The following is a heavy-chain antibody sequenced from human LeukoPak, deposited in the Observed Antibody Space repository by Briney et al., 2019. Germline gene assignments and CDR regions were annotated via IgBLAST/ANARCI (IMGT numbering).Heavy chain of an antibody. V-gene: IGHV4-31*03. Sequence: PSETLSLTCTVSGGSISSGDYYWSWIRQHPGKGLEWIGYIYYSGSTYYTPSLKSRVTISVDTSKNQFSLKLSSVTAADTAVYYCARVKGYCSGGSCFWFDPWRQGTLVTVSS. D-gene: IGHD2-15*01. CDR1: GGSISSGDYY. CDR3: ARVKGYCSGGSCFWFDP. J-gene: IGHJ5*02. CDR2: IYYSGST.